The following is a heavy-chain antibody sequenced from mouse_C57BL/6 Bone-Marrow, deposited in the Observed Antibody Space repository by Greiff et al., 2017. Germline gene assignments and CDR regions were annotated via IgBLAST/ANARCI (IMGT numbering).Heavy chain of an antibody. CDR1: GFTFSSYD. V-gene: IGHV5-6*01. CDR2: ISSGGSYT. J-gene: IGHJ2*01. D-gene: IGHD3-3*01. CDR3: SRHEGCSLGFDY. Sequence: EVMLVESGGDLVKPGGSLKLSCAASGFTFSSYDMSWVRQTPDKRLEWVATISSGGSYTYYPDRVKGRFTISRDNAKNTLYLQMSSLKSEDTAMYDCSRHEGCSLGFDYWGQCTTLTVS.